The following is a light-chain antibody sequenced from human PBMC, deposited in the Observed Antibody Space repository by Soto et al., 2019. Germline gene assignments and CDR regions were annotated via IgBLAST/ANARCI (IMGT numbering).Light chain of an antibody. Sequence: EIVLTQSPATLSLSPGERATLSCRARRSVSTYLAWYQQKPGQAPRLLIHDASNRATGIPATFGGSGSGTDFPLPTSSLEADDFAVYYCQRSSGWSSITFGQATXL. CDR2: DAS. V-gene: IGKV3-11*01. CDR1: RSVSTY. J-gene: IGKJ5*01. CDR3: QRSSGWSSIT.